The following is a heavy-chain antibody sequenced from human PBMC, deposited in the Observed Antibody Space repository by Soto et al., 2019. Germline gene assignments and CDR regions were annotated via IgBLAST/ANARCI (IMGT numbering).Heavy chain of an antibody. CDR2: VFYTGST. J-gene: IGHJ5*02. D-gene: IGHD1-26*01. CDR1: GGSISSYH. Sequence: SETLSLTCTVSGGSISSYHWSWIRQSPVNGLEWIGYVFYTGSTKYNPALKRRVTISVDTSKNQFSLKLSSVSAADTGLYYCARSYSGTFYGYDTWGQAILVTVS. V-gene: IGHV4-59*01. CDR3: ARSYSGTFYGYDT.